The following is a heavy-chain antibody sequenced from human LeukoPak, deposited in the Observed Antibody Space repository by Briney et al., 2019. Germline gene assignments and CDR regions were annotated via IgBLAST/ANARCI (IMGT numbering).Heavy chain of an antibody. D-gene: IGHD4-17*01. CDR2: INHSGST. V-gene: IGHV4-34*01. Sequence: PSETLSLTCAVYGGSFSGYYWSWIRQPPGKGLEWIGEINHSGSTNYNPSLNSRVTISVDTSKNQFSLKLSSVTAADTAVYYCARDVFGDHVDYWGQGTLVTVSS. CDR1: GGSFSGYY. J-gene: IGHJ4*02. CDR3: ARDVFGDHVDY.